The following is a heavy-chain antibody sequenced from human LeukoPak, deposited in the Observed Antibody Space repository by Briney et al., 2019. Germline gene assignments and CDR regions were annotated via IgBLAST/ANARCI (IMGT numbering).Heavy chain of an antibody. Sequence: LGESLKISCKGSGYSFTSYWNGWVRQIPGKGLEWTRIIYPGDSDTRYRPSFQGQVTISGDKSISIAYLQWSSLKASDTAMYYCARLDKDSSSWYKDYYYYMDVWGKGTTVTVSS. V-gene: IGHV5-51*01. CDR1: GYSFTSYW. CDR3: ARLDKDSSSWYKDYYYYMDV. D-gene: IGHD6-13*01. CDR2: IYPGDSDT. J-gene: IGHJ6*03.